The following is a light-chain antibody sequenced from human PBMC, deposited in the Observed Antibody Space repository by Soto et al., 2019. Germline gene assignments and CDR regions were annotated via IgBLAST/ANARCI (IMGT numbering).Light chain of an antibody. J-gene: IGLJ1*01. CDR2: GNS. CDR1: GSNIGAGYD. Sequence: QSVLTQPPSVSGALGQRVTISCTGSGSNIGAGYDVHWYQQLPGTAPKLLIYGNSNRPSGVPDRFSGSKSGTSASLAITGLQAEDEADYYCQSYDSSLSGLVFGTGTKLTVL. V-gene: IGLV1-40*01. CDR3: QSYDSSLSGLV.